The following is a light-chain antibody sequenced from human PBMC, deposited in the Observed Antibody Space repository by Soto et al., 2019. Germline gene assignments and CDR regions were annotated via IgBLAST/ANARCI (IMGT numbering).Light chain of an antibody. Sequence: QSALTQPASVSGCPGQSITISCTGTSSDVGGYNYVSWYQQHPGKAPKLMIYDVSYRPSGVSNRFSGSKSGNTASLTISGLQAEDEADYYCSSYTSSSFYVFGTGTKVTVL. J-gene: IGLJ1*01. CDR3: SSYTSSSFYV. CDR1: SSDVGGYNY. V-gene: IGLV2-14*01. CDR2: DVS.